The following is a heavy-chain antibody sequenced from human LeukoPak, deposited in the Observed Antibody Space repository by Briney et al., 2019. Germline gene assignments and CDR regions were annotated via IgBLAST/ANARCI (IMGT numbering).Heavy chain of an antibody. CDR3: ARTLYKEHIVVVSSDEDAFDI. Sequence: GASVKVSCKASGYTFTGYYMHWVRQAPGQGLEWMGWINPNSGGTNYAQKFQGWVTMTRDTSISTAYMELSRLRSDDTAVYYCARTLYKEHIVVVSSDEDAFDIWGQGTMVTVSS. V-gene: IGHV1-2*04. CDR1: GYTFTGYY. CDR2: INPNSGGT. D-gene: IGHD2-21*01. J-gene: IGHJ3*02.